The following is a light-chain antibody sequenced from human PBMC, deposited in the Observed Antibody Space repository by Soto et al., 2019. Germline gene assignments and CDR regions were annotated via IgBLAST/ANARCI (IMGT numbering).Light chain of an antibody. J-gene: IGKJ1*01. CDR3: QQYKSYPWT. CDR2: DAS. V-gene: IGKV1-5*01. Sequence: DIPMTQSPSTLSASVGDRVTITCRASQSISSWLAWYQQKPGKAPKLLIYDASSLESGVPSRFSGSGAGTEFTLTISSLQPDDFATYHCQQYKSYPWTFGQGTKVEIK. CDR1: QSISSW.